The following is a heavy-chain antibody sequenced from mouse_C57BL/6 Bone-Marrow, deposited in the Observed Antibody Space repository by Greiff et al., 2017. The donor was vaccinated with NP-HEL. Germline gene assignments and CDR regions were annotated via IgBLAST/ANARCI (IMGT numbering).Heavy chain of an antibody. V-gene: IGHV1-61*01. CDR2: IYPADSDT. CDR1: GYTFTSYW. Sequence: VQLQQSGAELVRPGSSVKMSCKASGYTFTSYWMDWVKQRPGQGLEWIGNIYPADSDTHYNQKFKGKATVTVDQSSSTAYMPLSSLTSEDSAVYYCARVLWLRRYWYFDGWGTGTTVTVSS. CDR3: ARVLWLRRYWYFDG. J-gene: IGHJ1*03. D-gene: IGHD2-2*01.